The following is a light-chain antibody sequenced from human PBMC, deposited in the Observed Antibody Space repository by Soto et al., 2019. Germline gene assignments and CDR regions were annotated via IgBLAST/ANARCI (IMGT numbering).Light chain of an antibody. CDR1: QSISSY. CDR3: QQSYSTPPWT. CDR2: DAS. V-gene: IGKV1-39*01. Sequence: DIQMTQSPSSLSASVGDRVTITCRASQSISSYLNWYQQKPGKAPNLLIYDASSLQTGVPSRFSGSGSGTDFSLTISSLQPEDFATYYCQQSYSTPPWTFGQGTKVDIK. J-gene: IGKJ1*01.